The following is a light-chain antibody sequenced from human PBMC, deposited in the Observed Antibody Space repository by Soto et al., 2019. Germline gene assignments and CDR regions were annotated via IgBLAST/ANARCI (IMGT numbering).Light chain of an antibody. J-gene: IGKJ2*01. CDR1: QSVSGS. CDR2: DAS. CDR3: QQYGNSPGYT. V-gene: IGKV3-11*01. Sequence: EIVLTQSPAILSLSPGEKATLSCRASQSVSGSLGWYQQKPGQAPRLIIYDASVRATGIPARFSGSGSGTDFTLTISRLEPEDFAVYYCQQYGNSPGYTFGQGTKLEIK.